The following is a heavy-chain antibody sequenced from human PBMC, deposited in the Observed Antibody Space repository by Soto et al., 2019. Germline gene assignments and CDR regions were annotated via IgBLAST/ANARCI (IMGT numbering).Heavy chain of an antibody. Sequence: GGSLRLSCAASGFTFSSYGMHWVRQAPGKGLEWVAVIWYDGSNKYYADSVKGRFTISRDNSKNTLYLQMNSLRAEDTAVYYCARGRGSLDYDRIPSSYYYGMDVWGQGTTVTVSS. D-gene: IGHD3-22*01. CDR3: ARGRGSLDYDRIPSSYYYGMDV. J-gene: IGHJ6*02. V-gene: IGHV3-33*01. CDR2: IWYDGSNK. CDR1: GFTFSSYG.